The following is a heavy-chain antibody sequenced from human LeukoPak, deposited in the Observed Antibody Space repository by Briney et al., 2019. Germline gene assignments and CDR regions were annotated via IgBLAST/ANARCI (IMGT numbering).Heavy chain of an antibody. Sequence: SETLSLTCAVSGGSFSSYYWSWIRQPPGKGLEWIGEINHSGSTNYNPSLKSRVTISVDTSKNQFSLKLSSLTAADTAVYYCARGRYYYYGMDVWGQGTTVTVSS. V-gene: IGHV4-34*01. CDR2: INHSGST. CDR3: ARGRYYYYGMDV. CDR1: GGSFSSYY. J-gene: IGHJ6*02.